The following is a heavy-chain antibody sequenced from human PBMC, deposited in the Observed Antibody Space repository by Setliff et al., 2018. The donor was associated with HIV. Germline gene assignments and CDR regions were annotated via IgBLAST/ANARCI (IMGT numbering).Heavy chain of an antibody. Sequence: LLGGSLRLSCAASGFTFHTYTINWVRQAPGKGLEWVSYISSSSITTYYADSAKGRFIVSRDNAESTLFLQMNSLRAEDTAMYYCARTVDYKGLDTWGQGTMVTVSS. J-gene: IGHJ3*02. CDR1: GFTFHTYT. V-gene: IGHV3-48*01. D-gene: IGHD4-4*01. CDR2: ISSSSITT. CDR3: ARTVDYKGLDT.